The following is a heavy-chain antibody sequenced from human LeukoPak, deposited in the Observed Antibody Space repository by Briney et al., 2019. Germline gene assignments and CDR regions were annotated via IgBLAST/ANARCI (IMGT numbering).Heavy chain of an antibody. V-gene: IGHV4-34*01. CDR2: INHSGST. Sequence: PSETLSLTCAVYGGSFSGYYWSWIRQPPGKGLEWIGEINHSGSTNYNPSLKSRVTISVDTSKNQFSLKLSSVTAADTAVYYCARHGSGYGLDYWGQGTLVTVSS. CDR1: GGSFSGYY. J-gene: IGHJ4*02. CDR3: ARHGSGYGLDY. D-gene: IGHD5-12*01.